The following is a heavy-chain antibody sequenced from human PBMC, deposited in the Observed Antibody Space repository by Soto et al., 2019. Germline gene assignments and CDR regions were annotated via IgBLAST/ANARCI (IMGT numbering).Heavy chain of an antibody. CDR3: AATPRY. D-gene: IGHD1-26*01. CDR2: INNNGST. Sequence: SETLSLTCAVYGGSFSGYYWNCIRQPPGKGLEWIGEINNNGSTNYNPSLESRVTISVDTSKNQISLNLTSVTAADTAVYYCAATPRYWGQGTLVTVSS. J-gene: IGHJ4*02. CDR1: GGSFSGYY. V-gene: IGHV4-34*01.